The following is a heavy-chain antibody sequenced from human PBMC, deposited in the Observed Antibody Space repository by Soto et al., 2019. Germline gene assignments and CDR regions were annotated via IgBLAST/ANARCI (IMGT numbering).Heavy chain of an antibody. D-gene: IGHD3-16*02. CDR3: TAPAMITFGGVIVLDY. J-gene: IGHJ4*02. CDR2: IKSKTDGGTT. CDR1: GFTFSNAW. V-gene: IGHV3-15*01. Sequence: EVKLVESGGGLVKPGGSLRLSCAASGFTFSNAWMSWVRQAPGKGLEWVGRIKSKTDGGTTDYAAPVKGRFTISRDDSKNTLYLQMNSLKTEDTAVYYCTAPAMITFGGVIVLDYWGQGTLVTVSS.